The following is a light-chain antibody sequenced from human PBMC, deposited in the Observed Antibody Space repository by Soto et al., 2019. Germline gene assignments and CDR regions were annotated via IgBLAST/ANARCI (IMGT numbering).Light chain of an antibody. J-gene: IGLJ2*01. CDR1: SSDVGGYNY. V-gene: IGLV2-11*01. CDR3: CSYAGSYTVV. Sequence: QSALTQPRSVSGSPGQSVTISCTGTSSDVGGYNYVSWYQQHPGKAPKLMIYDVNKRPSGVPDRFSGSKLGNTASLTISGLQAEDECDYYCCSYAGSYTVVFGGGTQLTVL. CDR2: DVN.